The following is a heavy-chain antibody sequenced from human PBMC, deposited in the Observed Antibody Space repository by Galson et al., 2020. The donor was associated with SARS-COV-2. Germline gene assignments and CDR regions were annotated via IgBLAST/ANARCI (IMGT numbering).Heavy chain of an antibody. V-gene: IGHV4-39*07. CDR3: ARDRSGSYSAFDI. CDR2: IYYSGST. D-gene: IGHD1-26*01. CDR1: GGSISSSSYY. Sequence: SETLSLTCTVSGGSISSSSYYWGWIRQPPGKGLEWIGSIYYSGSTYYNPSLKSRVTISVDTSKNQFSLKLSSVTAADTAVYYCARDRSGSYSAFDIWGQGTMVTVSS. J-gene: IGHJ3*02.